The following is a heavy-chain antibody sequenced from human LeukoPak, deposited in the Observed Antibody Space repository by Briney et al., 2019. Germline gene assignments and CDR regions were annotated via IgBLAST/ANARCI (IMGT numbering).Heavy chain of an antibody. CDR1: GFTFSRYW. CDR2: ISGSGSST. Sequence: PGGSLRLSCAASGFTFSRYWMSWVRQAPGKGLEWVSGISGSGSSTYSADSVKGRFTISRDNSNNTLYLQMNSLRAEDTALYYCAKAKITLIVVANPNSGALDIWGQGTMVTVSS. CDR3: AKAKITLIVVANPNSGALDI. D-gene: IGHD3-22*01. V-gene: IGHV3-23*01. J-gene: IGHJ3*02.